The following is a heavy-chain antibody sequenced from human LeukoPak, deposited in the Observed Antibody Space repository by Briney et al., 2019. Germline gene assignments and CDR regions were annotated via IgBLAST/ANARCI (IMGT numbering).Heavy chain of an antibody. Sequence: GGSLRLSCAASDLISFSISWMHWVRQAPGQGLMWVALINSDGSMTSYADSVTGRFTISRDNAKNTLYLQMNGLRVEDTAVYYCARDVRITMILRRIHETIAWFDPWGQGTLVTVSS. CDR2: INSDGSMT. CDR3: ARDVRITMILRRIHETIAWFDP. J-gene: IGHJ5*02. D-gene: IGHD3-22*01. CDR1: DLISFSISW. V-gene: IGHV3-74*03.